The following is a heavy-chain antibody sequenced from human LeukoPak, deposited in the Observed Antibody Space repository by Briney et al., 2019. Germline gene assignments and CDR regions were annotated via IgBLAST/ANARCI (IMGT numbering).Heavy chain of an antibody. V-gene: IGHV1-8*01. Sequence: ASVKVSCKASGYTFTSYDINWVRQATGQGLEWMGWMNPNSGYTGYAQKFQGRVTMTRNTSISTAYMQLSGLTSGDTAIYYCTSHLPEIKLSGNPTFFYWGQGSLVTVSS. J-gene: IGHJ4*02. CDR2: MNPNSGYT. CDR1: GYTFTSYD. CDR3: TSHLPEIKLSGNPTFFY. D-gene: IGHD3-3*01.